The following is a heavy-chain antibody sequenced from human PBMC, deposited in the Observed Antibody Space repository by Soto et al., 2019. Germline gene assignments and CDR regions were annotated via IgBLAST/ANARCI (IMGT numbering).Heavy chain of an antibody. V-gene: IGHV3-74*01. CDR1: GFTFSSYW. CDR2: INSDGSST. CDR3: ARGDLVGGNTYYYYGMDV. Sequence: PAGSLRLSCAASGFTFSSYWMHWVRQAPGKGLVWVSRINSDGSSTSYADSVKGRFTISRDNAKNTLYLQMNSLRAEDTAVYYCARGDLVGGNTYYYYGMDVWGQGTTVTVSS. J-gene: IGHJ6*02. D-gene: IGHD2-15*01.